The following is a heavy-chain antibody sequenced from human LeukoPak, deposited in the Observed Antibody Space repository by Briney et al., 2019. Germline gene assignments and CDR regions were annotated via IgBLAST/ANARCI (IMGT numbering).Heavy chain of an antibody. J-gene: IGHJ4*02. V-gene: IGHV3-74*01. CDR2: INSDGRST. D-gene: IGHD2-21*01. Sequence: PGGSLRVSCAASGFTFSSYWMHWVRQAPGKGLVWVSRINSDGRSTSYADSVTGRFTMSRDNAKNTLYLQMNSLRAEDTAVYYCVRDVWGDRDSYFDYWGQGTLVTVSS. CDR1: GFTFSSYW. CDR3: VRDVWGDRDSYFDY.